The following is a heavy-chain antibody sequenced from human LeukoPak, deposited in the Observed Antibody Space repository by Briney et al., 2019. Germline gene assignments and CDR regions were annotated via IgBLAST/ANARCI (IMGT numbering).Heavy chain of an antibody. J-gene: IGHJ4*02. CDR1: GFTFINRA. D-gene: IGHD5-18*01. CDR3: AGNFGYHIRGHYY. V-gene: IGHV3-23*01. CDR2: MSGSGGNT. Sequence: PGGSLIPSCSGSGFTFINRAIRWLPQAPGKGLEWISVMSGSGGNTYYANSVKGRFTISRDNSKNTLYLQMSSLRVEDTAVYYCAGNFGYHIRGHYYCGQGTLVTVSS.